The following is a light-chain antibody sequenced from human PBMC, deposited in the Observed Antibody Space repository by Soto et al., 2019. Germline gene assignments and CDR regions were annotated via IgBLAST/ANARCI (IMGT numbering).Light chain of an antibody. V-gene: IGLV1-44*01. J-gene: IGLJ1*01. CDR1: SSNIGCNM. Sequence: QSALTQSPSASGTPGQRVVISCSGSSSNIGCNMVNWYQQLPGTAPKLLMYYDNQRPSGVPDRFSGSRSGTSASLAISGLQSEDEADYYCAAWDDSLNGEIFGTGTKVTVL. CDR3: AAWDDSLNGEI. CDR2: YDN.